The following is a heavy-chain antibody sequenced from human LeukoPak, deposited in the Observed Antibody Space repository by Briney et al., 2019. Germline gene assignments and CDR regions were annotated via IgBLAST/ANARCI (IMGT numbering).Heavy chain of an antibody. D-gene: IGHD3-22*01. CDR3: ARGEDYYDSSGYYPI. V-gene: IGHV4-31*03. Sequence: SETLSLTCTVSGGSISSGGYYWSWIRQHPGTGLEWIGYIYYSGSTYYNPSLKSRVTISVDTSKNQFSLKLSSVTAADTAVYYCARGEDYYDSSGYYPIWGQGTLVTVSS. CDR2: IYYSGST. CDR1: GGSISSGGYY. J-gene: IGHJ4*02.